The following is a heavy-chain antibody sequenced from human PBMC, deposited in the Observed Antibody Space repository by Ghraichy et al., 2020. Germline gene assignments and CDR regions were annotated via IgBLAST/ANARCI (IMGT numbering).Heavy chain of an antibody. J-gene: IGHJ6*02. CDR2: ISWNSGSI. CDR3: AKDVGNPYYYGMDV. Sequence: LSLTCAASGFTFDDYAMHWVRQAPGKGLEWVSGISWNSGSIGYADSVKGRFTISRDNAKNSLYLQMNSLRAEDTALYYCAKDVGNPYYYGMDVWGQGTTVTVSS. D-gene: IGHD1-26*01. CDR1: GFTFDDYA. V-gene: IGHV3-9*01.